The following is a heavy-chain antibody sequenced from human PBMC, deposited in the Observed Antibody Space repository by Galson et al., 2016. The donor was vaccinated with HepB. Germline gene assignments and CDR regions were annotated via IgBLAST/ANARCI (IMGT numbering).Heavy chain of an antibody. J-gene: IGHJ4*02. CDR1: GYTFTNYW. CDR2: IYPHDSDT. CDR3: ARVNPEFYYNSSGYVEY. V-gene: IGHV5-51*01. D-gene: IGHD3-22*01. Sequence: QSGAEVKKPGESLKISCRGSGYTFTNYWIGWVRQLPGKRLEWMGNIYPHDSDTRYSPPFQGQVTMSADKSINPAYLQWSSLKASDNAVYFCARVNPEFYYNSSGYVEYWGQGTLVTVSS.